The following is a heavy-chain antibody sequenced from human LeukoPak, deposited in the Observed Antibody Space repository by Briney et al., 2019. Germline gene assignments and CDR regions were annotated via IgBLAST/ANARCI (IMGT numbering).Heavy chain of an antibody. CDR3: ARGSRSILGRDFDY. CDR1: GFTVSSNS. Sequence: GGSLRLSCTVSGFTVSSNSMSWVRQAPGKGLEWVSSISSGSSYIYYADSLKGRFTISRDNAKNSLYLQMNSLRAEDTAVYYCARGSRSILGRDFDYWGQGTLVTVSS. J-gene: IGHJ4*02. V-gene: IGHV3-21*01. D-gene: IGHD7-27*01. CDR2: ISSGSSYI.